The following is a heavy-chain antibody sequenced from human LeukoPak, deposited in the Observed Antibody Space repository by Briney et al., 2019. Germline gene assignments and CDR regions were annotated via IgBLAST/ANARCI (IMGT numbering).Heavy chain of an antibody. CDR1: GFTFSNHG. D-gene: IGHD6-13*01. CDR3: ARDQGSGSSWYEVPGY. J-gene: IGHJ4*02. V-gene: IGHV3-33*01. Sequence: GRSLRLSCAAPGFTFSNHGMHWVRQAPGKGLEWVAVIWYDGSSKYYADSVKGRFTISRDNSKNTLYLQMNSLRAEDTAVYYCARDQGSGSSWYEVPGYWGQGTLVTVSS. CDR2: IWYDGSSK.